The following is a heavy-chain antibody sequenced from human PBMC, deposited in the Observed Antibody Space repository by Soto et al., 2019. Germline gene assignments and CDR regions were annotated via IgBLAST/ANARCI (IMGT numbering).Heavy chain of an antibody. Sequence: QVQLQESGPGLVKPSQTLSLTCTVSGGSISSGGYYWSWIRQHPGKVLGWIGNIYYSRSTYYKPSLNRRVAISVVTSKIHFPLTLTTVTAADTAVDNCVRGVFPWGQGTLVTVSS. V-gene: IGHV4-31*03. CDR1: GGSISSGGYY. CDR3: VRGVFP. CDR2: IYYSRST. J-gene: IGHJ5*02.